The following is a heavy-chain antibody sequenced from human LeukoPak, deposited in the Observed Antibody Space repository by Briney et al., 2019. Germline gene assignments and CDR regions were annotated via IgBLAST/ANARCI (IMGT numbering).Heavy chain of an antibody. Sequence: PGGSLRLSCAASGFTFSSYSMNWVRQAPGKGLEWVAVISNDGSNEYDAEFVKGRFTMSRDNSKNAVFLDMNNLRTEDTAVYYCARAQISIISSGQYLDVWGQGTLVTVSS. D-gene: IGHD3-9*01. CDR2: ISNDGSNE. CDR1: GFTFSSYS. CDR3: ARAQISIISSGQYLDV. J-gene: IGHJ3*01. V-gene: IGHV3-30*03.